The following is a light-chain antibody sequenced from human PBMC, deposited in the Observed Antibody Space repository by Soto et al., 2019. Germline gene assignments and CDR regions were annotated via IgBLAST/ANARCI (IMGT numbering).Light chain of an antibody. CDR3: GTWDSGLIASWL. J-gene: IGLJ3*02. CDR1: TSNIGNNY. V-gene: IGLV1-51*01. CDR2: DNN. Sequence: QSVLTQPPSVSAAPGQKVTISCSGSTSNIGNNYVSWYQQLPGTAPKLLIYDNNERPSGIPDRFSGSKSGTSATLDITGLQTGDEADYYCGTWDSGLIASWLFGGGTKLTV.